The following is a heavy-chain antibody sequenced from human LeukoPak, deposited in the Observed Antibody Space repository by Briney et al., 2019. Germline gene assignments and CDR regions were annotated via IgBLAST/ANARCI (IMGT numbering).Heavy chain of an antibody. CDR3: TAQVFCSGRSCYSHWYFDL. J-gene: IGHJ2*01. V-gene: IGHV3-49*04. CDR2: IRNKAYGGTI. CDR1: GFTFGDYA. D-gene: IGHD2-15*01. Sequence: GGSLRLSCTASGFTFGDYAMSWVRQAPGKGLDWVGFIRNKAYGGTIEYAASGKGRFTISRDDSKSFAYLQMNSLKAEDTAVYYCTAQVFCSGRSCYSHWYFDLWGRGTLVTVSS.